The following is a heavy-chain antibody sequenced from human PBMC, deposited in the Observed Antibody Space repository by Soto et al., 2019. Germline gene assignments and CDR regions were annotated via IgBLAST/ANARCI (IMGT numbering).Heavy chain of an antibody. CDR3: AYVGGYSTGDYSFDL. D-gene: IGHD5-18*01. CDR2: INPNSGGT. V-gene: IGHV1-2*02. CDR1: GYTFTGYY. J-gene: IGHJ4*02. Sequence: ASVKVSCKASGYTFTGYYMHWVRQAPGQGLEWMGWINPNSGGTNYAQKFQGRVTMTRDTSISTAYMELTNLKFDDTALYYCAYVGGYSTGDYSFDLWGQGTPVTVSS.